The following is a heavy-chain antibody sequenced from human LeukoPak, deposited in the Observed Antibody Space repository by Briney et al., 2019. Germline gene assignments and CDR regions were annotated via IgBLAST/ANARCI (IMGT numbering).Heavy chain of an antibody. Sequence: PGRSLRLSCAASGFTFSSYDMTWVRQAPGKGLEWVSLISRSGGTTYYADSVKGRFTISRDNSKNTLYLQMNSLRAEDAAEYYCAKRGGTESFYYYYYMDVWGKGTTVTVSS. J-gene: IGHJ6*03. CDR3: AKRGGTESFYYYYYMDV. CDR2: ISRSGGTT. CDR1: GFTFSSYD. V-gene: IGHV3-23*01. D-gene: IGHD2-15*01.